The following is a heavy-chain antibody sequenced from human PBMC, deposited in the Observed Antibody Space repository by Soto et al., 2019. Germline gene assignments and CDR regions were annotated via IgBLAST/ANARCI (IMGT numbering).Heavy chain of an antibody. V-gene: IGHV5-10-1*01. CDR3: ERHEDTDMVSSWFDP. CDR1: GYSFTSYW. D-gene: IGHD5-18*01. Sequence: PGESLKISFKGSGYSFTSYWISWVRQMPGKGLEWMGRIDPSDSYTNYSPSFQGHVTISADKSISTAYLQWSSLKASDTAMYYCERHEDTDMVSSWFDPWGQGTLVTVSS. J-gene: IGHJ5*02. CDR2: IDPSDSYT.